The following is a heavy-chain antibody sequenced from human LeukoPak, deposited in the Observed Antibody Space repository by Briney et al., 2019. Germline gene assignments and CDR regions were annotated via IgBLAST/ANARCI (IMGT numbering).Heavy chain of an antibody. CDR3: ARGDDMVRGKDNWFDP. CDR2: IIPIFGTA. Sequence: ASVKVSCKASGGTFSSYAISWVRQAPGQGLEWMGRIIPIFGTANYAQKFQGRVTITTDESTSTASMELSSLRSEGTAVYYCARGDDMVRGKDNWFDPWGQGTLVTVSS. CDR1: GGTFSSYA. D-gene: IGHD3-10*01. J-gene: IGHJ5*02. V-gene: IGHV1-69*05.